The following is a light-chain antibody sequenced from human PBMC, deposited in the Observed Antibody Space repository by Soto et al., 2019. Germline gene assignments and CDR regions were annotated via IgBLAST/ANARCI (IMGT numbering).Light chain of an antibody. CDR2: EVT. CDR1: SSDVGGYDY. Sequence: LTQPPSASGSRGQSVTISCTGTSSDVGGYDYVSWYQQHPGKAPKLIIYEVTKRPSGVPDRFSGSKSGNTASLTVSGLQAEDEADYYCSSYAGTNNLYVFGTGTKVTVL. J-gene: IGLJ1*01. V-gene: IGLV2-8*01. CDR3: SSYAGTNNLYV.